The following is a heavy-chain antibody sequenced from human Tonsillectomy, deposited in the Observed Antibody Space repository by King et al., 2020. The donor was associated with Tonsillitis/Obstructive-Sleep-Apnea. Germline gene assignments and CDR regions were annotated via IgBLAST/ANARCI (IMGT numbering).Heavy chain of an antibody. CDR1: GFTFSSYP. Sequence: VQLVESGGGVVQPGGSLRLSCAASGFTFSSYPMHLVRQAPGKGLEWVAIISYDGSNEYYADSVKGRFAISRDKSKNTLYLQMNSLRAEDTAVYYCAREHSSLDAFDIWGQGTMVTVSS. CDR2: ISYDGSNE. J-gene: IGHJ3*02. D-gene: IGHD6-19*01. V-gene: IGHV3-30*01. CDR3: AREHSSLDAFDI.